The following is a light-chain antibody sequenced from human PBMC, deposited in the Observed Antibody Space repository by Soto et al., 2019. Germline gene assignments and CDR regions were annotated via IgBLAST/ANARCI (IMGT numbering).Light chain of an antibody. CDR1: SSNIGNNY. CDR3: GTWDSSLSAGV. J-gene: IGLJ2*01. CDR2: DNN. Sequence: QSVLTQPPSVSAAPGQKVTISCSGSSSNIGNNYVSWYQQLPGTAPKLLIYDNNKRPSGIPDRFSGSKSGTSATLCITGLQTGDEAEYDCGTWDSSLSAGVFGGGTKLTVL. V-gene: IGLV1-51*01.